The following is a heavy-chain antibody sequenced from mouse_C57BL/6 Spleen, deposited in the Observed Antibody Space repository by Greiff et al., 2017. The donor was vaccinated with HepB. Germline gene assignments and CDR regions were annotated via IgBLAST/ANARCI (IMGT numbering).Heavy chain of an antibody. CDR2: IDPSDSYT. CDR3: ARTPYTTVVAPFDY. J-gene: IGHJ2*01. D-gene: IGHD1-1*01. Sequence: QVQLQQSGAELVRPGTSVKLSCKASGYTFTSYWMHWVKQRPGQGLEWIGVIDPSDSYTNYNQKFKGKATLTVDTSSSTAYMQLSSLTSEDSAVYYCARTPYTTVVAPFDYWGQGTTLTVSS. V-gene: IGHV1-59*01. CDR1: GYTFTSYW.